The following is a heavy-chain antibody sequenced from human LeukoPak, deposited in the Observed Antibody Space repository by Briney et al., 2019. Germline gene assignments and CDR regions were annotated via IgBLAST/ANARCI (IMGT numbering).Heavy chain of an antibody. Sequence: GGSLRLSCAASGFTFSSYAMHWVRQAPGKGLEWVAFIRYDGSNKYYADSVKGRFTISRDNSKNTLYLQMNSLRAEDTAVYYCAKDRGSGSYYYAIADYWGQGTLVTVSS. CDR3: AKDRGSGSYYYAIADY. CDR2: IRYDGSNK. V-gene: IGHV3-30*02. D-gene: IGHD3-10*01. CDR1: GFTFSSYA. J-gene: IGHJ4*02.